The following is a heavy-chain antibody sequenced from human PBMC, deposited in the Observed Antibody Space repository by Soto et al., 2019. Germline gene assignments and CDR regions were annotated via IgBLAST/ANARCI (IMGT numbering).Heavy chain of an antibody. D-gene: IGHD2-15*01. CDR1: GDSVSSNSAA. V-gene: IGHV6-1*01. CDR2: AYYRSKWYN. J-gene: IGHJ6*02. CDR3: ARADCSGGGSCFHGMDV. Sequence: PSETLSLTCAISGDSVSSNSAAWNWIRQSPSRGLEWLGRAYYRSKWYNDYAVSVKSRITINPDTSKNQFSLQLNSVTPEDTAVYYCARADCSGGGSCFHGMDVWGQGTTVTVSS.